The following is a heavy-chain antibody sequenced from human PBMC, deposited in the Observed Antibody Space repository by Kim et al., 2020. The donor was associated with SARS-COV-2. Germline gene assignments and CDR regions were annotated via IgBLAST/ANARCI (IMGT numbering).Heavy chain of an antibody. J-gene: IGHJ6*03. V-gene: IGHV7-4-1*02. Sequence: ASVKVSCMASGYSFTKYAMSWVRQAPGQGLEWMGRINTNTGSPTYAQGFTGRFVFSLDISVRAAYLQISSLKAEDTAVYYCARGGEYYDFWSGYHSGRNYYIDVWGKGTTVIVSS. CDR3: ARGGEYYDFWSGYHSGRNYYIDV. D-gene: IGHD3-3*01. CDR2: INTNTGSP. CDR1: GYSFTKYA.